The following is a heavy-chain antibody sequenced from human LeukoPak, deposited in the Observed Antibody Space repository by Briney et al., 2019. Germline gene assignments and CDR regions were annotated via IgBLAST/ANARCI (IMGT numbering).Heavy chain of an antibody. Sequence: GGSLRLSCAASRFTYSSQIMNWVRQAPAKGLEWVSSISSSGSHNYYADSVKGRFTISRDNAKNSVSLQMNSLKAEDTAVYYCARVSDSTPDEGSWGQGTLVTVSS. CDR2: ISSSGSHN. CDR1: RFTYSSQI. CDR3: ARVSDSTPDEGS. V-gene: IGHV3-21*01. J-gene: IGHJ5*01. D-gene: IGHD3-22*01.